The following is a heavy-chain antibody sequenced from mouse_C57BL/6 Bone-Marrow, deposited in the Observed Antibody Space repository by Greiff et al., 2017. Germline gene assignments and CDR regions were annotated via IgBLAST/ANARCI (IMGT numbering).Heavy chain of an antibody. CDR3: ARKVYGSRRYFDV. CDR1: GFTFSDYG. CDR2: ISSGSSTI. Sequence: EVKLVESGGGLVKPGGSLKLSCAASGFTFSDYGMHWVRQAPEKGLEWVAYISSGSSTIYYADTVKGRFTISRDNAKNTLFLQMTSLRSEDTAMYYCARKVYGSRRYFDVWGTGTTVTVSS. V-gene: IGHV5-17*01. D-gene: IGHD1-1*01. J-gene: IGHJ1*03.